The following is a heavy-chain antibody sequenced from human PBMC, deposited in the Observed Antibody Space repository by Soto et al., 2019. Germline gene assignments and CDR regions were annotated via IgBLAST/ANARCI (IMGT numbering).Heavy chain of an antibody. CDR3: ARGWQSGSRNPLAYYFDY. Sequence: SVKVSCKASGGTFSSYAISWVRQAPGQGLEWMGGIIPIFGTANYAQKLQGRVTITADESTSTAYMELSSLRSEDTAVYYCARGWQSGSRNPLAYYFDYWGQGTLVTVSS. V-gene: IGHV1-69*13. CDR2: IIPIFGTA. J-gene: IGHJ4*02. D-gene: IGHD1-26*01. CDR1: GGTFSSYA.